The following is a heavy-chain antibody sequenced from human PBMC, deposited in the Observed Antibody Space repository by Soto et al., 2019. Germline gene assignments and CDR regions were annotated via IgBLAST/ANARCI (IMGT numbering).Heavy chain of an antibody. CDR3: ATYYVLGGVVRNWFDP. V-gene: IGHV1-24*01. CDR1: RYTLTELS. CDR2: FDPEDGET. D-gene: IGHD3-3*01. J-gene: IGHJ5*02. Sequence: ASVKVSCKVSRYTLTELSMHWVRQAPGKGLEWMGGFDPEDGETIYAQKFQGRVTMTEDTSTDTAYMELSSLRSEDTAVYYCATYYVLGGVVRNWFDPWGQGTLVTVSS.